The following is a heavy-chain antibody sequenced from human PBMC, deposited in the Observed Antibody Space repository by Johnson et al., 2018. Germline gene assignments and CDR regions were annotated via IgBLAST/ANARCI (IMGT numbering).Heavy chain of an antibody. CDR1: GASISSSNW. J-gene: IGHJ3*02. CDR2: VYHSGST. CDR3: ARDNEFQFDSRGSVGLALDI. V-gene: IGHV4-4*02. Sequence: QVQLQESGPGLVKPSETLSLTCGVSGASISSSNWWSWVRQSPGKGLEWIGEVYHSGSTNYNPSLQSRVTISVDESKNKFSLKLKSVPAADTAVYYFARDNEFQFDSRGSVGLALDIWGQGTMVFVSS. D-gene: IGHD3-9*01.